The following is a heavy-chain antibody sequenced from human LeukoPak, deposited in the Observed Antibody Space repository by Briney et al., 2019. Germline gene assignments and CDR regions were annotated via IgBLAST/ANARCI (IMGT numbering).Heavy chain of an antibody. CDR3: AWGYCGGGSCYSFDY. D-gene: IGHD2-15*01. V-gene: IGHV3-23*01. CDR1: GFTISSYA. CDR2: ISDSGINT. Sequence: PGRSLRLSCAASGFTISSYAMSWVRHAPGKGLEWVSGISDSGINTYYADSVKGRFTISRDNSKNTLYRQKNSLRAEDTAVYYCAWGYCGGGSCYSFDYWGQGNLVTVS. J-gene: IGHJ4*02.